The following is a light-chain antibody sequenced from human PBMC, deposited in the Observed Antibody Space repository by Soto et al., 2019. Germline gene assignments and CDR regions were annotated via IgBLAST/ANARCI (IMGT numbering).Light chain of an antibody. CDR3: ETWDSNTFVV. CDR2: LERSGSY. J-gene: IGLJ2*01. CDR1: SRHSSYT. V-gene: IGLV4-60*03. Sequence: QPVLTQSSSASASLGSSAKLTCTLSSRHSSYTIAWHQQQPGKAPRYLMKLERSGSYNKGSGVPDRFSGSSSGADRYLTISNLQSEDEADYYCETWDSNTFVVFGGGTQLTVL.